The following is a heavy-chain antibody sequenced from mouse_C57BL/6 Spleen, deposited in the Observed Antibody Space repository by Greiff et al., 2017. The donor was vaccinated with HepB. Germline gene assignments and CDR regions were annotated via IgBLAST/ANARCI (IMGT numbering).Heavy chain of an antibody. J-gene: IGHJ2*01. V-gene: IGHV1-50*01. CDR2: IDPSDSYT. D-gene: IGHD4-1*01. Sequence: VQLQQPGAELVKPGASVKLSCKASGYTFTSYWMPWVKQRPGQGLEWIGEIDPSDSYTNYNQKFKGKATLTVDTSSSTAYMQLSSLTSEDSAVYYCALGYYFDYWGQGTTLTVSS. CDR1: GYTFTSYW. CDR3: ALGYYFDY.